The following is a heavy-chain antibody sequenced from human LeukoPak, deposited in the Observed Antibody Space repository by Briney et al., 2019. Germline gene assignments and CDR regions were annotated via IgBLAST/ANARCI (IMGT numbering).Heavy chain of an antibody. Sequence: SETLSLTCTVSGGSISSYYWSWIRQPAGKGLEWIGRIYTSGSTNCNPSLKSRVTMSVDTSKNQFSLKLSSVTAADTAVYYCARGGYDYPQYYYYYYMDVWGKGTTVTISS. V-gene: IGHV4-4*07. CDR3: ARGGYDYPQYYYYYYMDV. J-gene: IGHJ6*03. CDR1: GGSISSYY. CDR2: IYTSGST. D-gene: IGHD5-12*01.